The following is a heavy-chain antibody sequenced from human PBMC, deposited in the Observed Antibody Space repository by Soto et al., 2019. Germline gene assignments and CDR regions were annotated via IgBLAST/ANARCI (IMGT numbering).Heavy chain of an antibody. J-gene: IGHJ6*02. V-gene: IGHV3-43*01. CDR2: ISWDGGST. CDR3: AKDMTSAYWQQLSQGHYYYYGMDV. Sequence: GGSLRLSCAASGFTFDDYTMHWVRQAPGKGLEWVSLISWDGGSTYYADSVKGRFTISRDNSKNSLYLQMNSLRTEDTALYYCAKDMTSAYWQQLSQGHYYYYGMDVWGQGTTVTVSS. D-gene: IGHD6-13*01. CDR1: GFTFDDYT.